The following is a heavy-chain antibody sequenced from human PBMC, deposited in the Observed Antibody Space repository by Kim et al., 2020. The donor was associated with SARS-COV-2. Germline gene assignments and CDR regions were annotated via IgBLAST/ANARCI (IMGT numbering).Heavy chain of an antibody. V-gene: IGHV3-23*01. CDR3: AKLEGNTYGILES. Sequence: GGSLRLSCAASGFTFSSYAMSWVRQAPGKGLEWVSVISGGGDITYYADSVKGRFTISRDNSKNTLYVQINSLRAEDTAVYYCAKLEGNTYGILESWGQGTLVTVSS. D-gene: IGHD2-8*01. CDR1: GFTFSSYA. CDR2: ISGGGDIT. J-gene: IGHJ4*02.